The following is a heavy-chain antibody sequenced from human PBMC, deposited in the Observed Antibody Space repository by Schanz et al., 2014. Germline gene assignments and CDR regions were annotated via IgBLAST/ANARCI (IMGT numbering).Heavy chain of an antibody. CDR2: IHHSGST. Sequence: QVQLQQWGAGLLKPSETLSLTCAVSGGSFSGYYWSWIRQPPGKGLEWIGEIHHSGSTNYNPSLKSRVTISVDKSKNQFSLKLSSVTAADTAVYYCASFGDSSGWYVFDYWGQGTLVTVSS. J-gene: IGHJ4*02. CDR3: ASFGDSSGWYVFDY. CDR1: GGSFSGYY. V-gene: IGHV4-34*01. D-gene: IGHD6-19*01.